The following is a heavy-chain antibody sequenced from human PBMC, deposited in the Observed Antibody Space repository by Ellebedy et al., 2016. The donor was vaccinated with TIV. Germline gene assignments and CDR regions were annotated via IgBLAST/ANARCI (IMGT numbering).Heavy chain of an antibody. CDR2: ISGGGGST. Sequence: PGGSLRLSCAASGFTFSSYAMTWVRQAPGKGLEWVSAISGGGGSTYYADSVTGRFTISRDNSKNTLYLQMNSLRAEDTAVYYCAKDMVECSGGSCYPGKDFDYWGQGTLVTVSS. CDR1: GFTFSSYA. J-gene: IGHJ4*02. V-gene: IGHV3-23*01. CDR3: AKDMVECSGGSCYPGKDFDY. D-gene: IGHD2-15*01.